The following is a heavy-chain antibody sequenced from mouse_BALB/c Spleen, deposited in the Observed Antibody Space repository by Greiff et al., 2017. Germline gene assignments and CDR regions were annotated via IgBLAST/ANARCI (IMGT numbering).Heavy chain of an antibody. D-gene: IGHD2-3*01. V-gene: IGHV2-9*02. J-gene: IGHJ2*01. Sequence: VHLVESGPGLVAPSQSLSITCTVSGFSLTSYGVHWVRQPPGKGLEWLGVIWAGGSTNYNSALMSRLSISKDNSKSQVFLKMNSLQTDDTAMYYCARFDGYPYYFDYWGQGTTLTVSS. CDR1: GFSLTSYG. CDR2: IWAGGST. CDR3: ARFDGYPYYFDY.